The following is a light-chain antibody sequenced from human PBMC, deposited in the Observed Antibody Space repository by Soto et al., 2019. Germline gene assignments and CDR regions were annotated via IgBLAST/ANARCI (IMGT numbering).Light chain of an antibody. J-gene: IGLJ3*02. CDR1: SSDVGGYNY. Sequence: QSALTQPASVSGSPGQSITISCTGTSSDVGGYNYVSWYQQHPGKAPKLMIYDVSNRPSGVSNRFSGSKSGNTASLTISGLQAEDEADYYCSSYTSSSTWVFGGVTKLTVL. CDR3: SSYTSSSTWV. CDR2: DVS. V-gene: IGLV2-14*01.